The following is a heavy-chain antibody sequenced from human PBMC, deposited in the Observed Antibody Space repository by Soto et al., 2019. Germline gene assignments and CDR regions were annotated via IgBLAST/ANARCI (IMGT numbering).Heavy chain of an antibody. J-gene: IGHJ4*02. V-gene: IGHV1-69*06. Sequence: QVHLVQSGAEVKSPGSAVKVSCKVSGAGDTFSNYGLNWMRQAPGQGLEWMGGTIRAFGTANYAQKFQGRVTITADTSTTTAYMELSSLRSDDTAVYYCWRHDKTAMPPLDSWGQGTLVSVSS. D-gene: IGHD1-1*01. CDR1: GAGDTFSNYG. CDR2: TIRAFGTA. CDR3: WRHDKTAMPPLDS.